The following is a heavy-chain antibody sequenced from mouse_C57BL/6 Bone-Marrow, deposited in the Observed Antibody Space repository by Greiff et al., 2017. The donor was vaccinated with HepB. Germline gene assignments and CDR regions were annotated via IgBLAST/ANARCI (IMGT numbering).Heavy chain of an antibody. V-gene: IGHV1-75*01. CDR3: ARQAVVATRYAMDY. CDR1: GYTFTDYY. Sequence: VQLQQSGPELVKPGASVKISCKASGYTFTDYYINWVKQRPGQGLEWIGWIFPGSGSTYYNEKFKGKATLTVDKSSSTAYMLLSSLTSEDSAVYLCARQAVVATRYAMDYWGQGTSVTVSS. CDR2: IFPGSGST. J-gene: IGHJ4*01. D-gene: IGHD1-1*01.